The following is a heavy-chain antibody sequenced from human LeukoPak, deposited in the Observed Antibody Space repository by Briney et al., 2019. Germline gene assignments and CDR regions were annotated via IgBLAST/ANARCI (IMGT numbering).Heavy chain of an antibody. CDR2: INAGNGNT. Sequence: GASVKVSCKASGYTFTSYAMHWVRQAPGQRLEWMGWINAGNGNTKYSQKFQGRVTITRDTSTSTAYMELRSLRSDDTAVYYCARDCTHTSCYYYWGQGTLVTVSS. V-gene: IGHV1-3*01. CDR1: GYTFTSYA. CDR3: ARDCTHTSCYYY. J-gene: IGHJ4*02. D-gene: IGHD2-2*01.